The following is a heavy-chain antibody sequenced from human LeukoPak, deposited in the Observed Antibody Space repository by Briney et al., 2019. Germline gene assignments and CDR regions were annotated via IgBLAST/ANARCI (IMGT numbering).Heavy chain of an antibody. CDR1: GYTLTELS. CDR3: AKEQTSSWYVD. D-gene: IGHD6-13*01. J-gene: IGHJ4*02. CDR2: IGYDGSNK. Sequence: SCKVSGYTLTELSMHWVRQAPGKGLEWVAFIGYDGSNKNYADSVKGRFTISRDNSKNTLYLQMNSLRAEDTAVYYCAKEQTSSWYVDWGQGTLVTVPS. V-gene: IGHV3-30*02.